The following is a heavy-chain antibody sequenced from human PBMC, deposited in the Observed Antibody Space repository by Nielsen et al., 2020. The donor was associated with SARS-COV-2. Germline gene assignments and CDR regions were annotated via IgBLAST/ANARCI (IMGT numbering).Heavy chain of an antibody. CDR2: IKQDGSEK. Sequence: GESLKIFCAASGFTFSSYWMSWVRQAPGKGLEWVANIKQDGSEKYYVDSVKGRFTISRDNAKNSLYLQMNSLRAEDTAVYYCARDLGYGDNEGRYYYYGMDVWGQGTTVTVSS. CDR1: GFTFSSYW. V-gene: IGHV3-7*03. D-gene: IGHD4-17*01. J-gene: IGHJ6*02. CDR3: ARDLGYGDNEGRYYYYGMDV.